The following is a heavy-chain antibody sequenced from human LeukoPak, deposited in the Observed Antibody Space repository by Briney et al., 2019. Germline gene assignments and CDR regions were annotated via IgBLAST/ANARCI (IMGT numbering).Heavy chain of an antibody. J-gene: IGHJ4*02. Sequence: ASVKVPCKASGYTFTSYAMHWVRQAPGQRLEWMGWINAGNGNTKYSQKFQGRVTITRDTSASTAYMELSSLRSEDTAVYYCARGAHIVVVTAIPPVDYWGQGTLVTVPS. CDR3: ARGAHIVVVTAIPPVDY. D-gene: IGHD2-21*02. V-gene: IGHV1-3*01. CDR2: INAGNGNT. CDR1: GYTFTSYA.